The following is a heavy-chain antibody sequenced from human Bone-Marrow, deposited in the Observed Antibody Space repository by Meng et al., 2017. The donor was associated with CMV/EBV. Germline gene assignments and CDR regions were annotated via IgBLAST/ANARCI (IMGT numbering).Heavy chain of an antibody. CDR3: ARDLPLGDPVRGNWFDP. D-gene: IGHD3-10*01. Sequence: TFSSYAISWVRQAPGQGLEWMGGIIPIFGTANYAQKFQGRVTITTDESTSTAYMELSSLRSEDTAVYYCARDLPLGDPVRGNWFDPWGQGTLVTVSS. V-gene: IGHV1-69*05. CDR1: TFSSYA. J-gene: IGHJ5*02. CDR2: IIPIFGTA.